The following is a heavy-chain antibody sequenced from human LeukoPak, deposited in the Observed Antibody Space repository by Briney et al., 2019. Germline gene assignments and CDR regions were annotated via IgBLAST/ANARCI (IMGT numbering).Heavy chain of an antibody. CDR2: ISGSGGST. CDR1: GFTFSNYW. Sequence: QPGGSLRLSCAASGFTFSNYWMHWVRQVPGKGLEWVSAISGSGGSTYSADSVTGRFTISRDNSKNTLYLQMNSLRAEDTAVYYCAKDRSGIAAASYFDYWGQGTLVTVSS. D-gene: IGHD6-13*01. CDR3: AKDRSGIAAASYFDY. J-gene: IGHJ4*02. V-gene: IGHV3-23*01.